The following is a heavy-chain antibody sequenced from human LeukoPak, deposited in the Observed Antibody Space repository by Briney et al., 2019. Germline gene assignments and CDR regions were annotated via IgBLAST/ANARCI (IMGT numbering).Heavy chain of an antibody. Sequence: ASVKVSCKASGYTFTSYGISWVRQAPGQGLEWMGWISAYNGNTNYAQKLQGRVTMTTDTSTSTAYMELRSLRSDDTAVYYCARYCSGGSCYSTLNLDYWGQGTLVTASS. CDR2: ISAYNGNT. CDR1: GYTFTSYG. D-gene: IGHD2-15*01. V-gene: IGHV1-18*01. CDR3: ARYCSGGSCYSTLNLDY. J-gene: IGHJ4*02.